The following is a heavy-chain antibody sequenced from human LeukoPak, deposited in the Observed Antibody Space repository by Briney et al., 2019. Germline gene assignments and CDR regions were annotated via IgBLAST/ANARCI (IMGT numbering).Heavy chain of an antibody. Sequence: ASVKVSCKASGYTFTSYYMHWVRQAPGQGLEWMGIINPSGGSTSYAQKFQGRVTMTRDTSTSTVYMELSSLRSEDTAVYYCARGVRFLEWLLYPEAFDIWGQGTMVTVSS. CDR1: GYTFTSYY. CDR2: INPSGGST. CDR3: ARGVRFLEWLLYPEAFDI. D-gene: IGHD3-3*01. V-gene: IGHV1-46*01. J-gene: IGHJ3*02.